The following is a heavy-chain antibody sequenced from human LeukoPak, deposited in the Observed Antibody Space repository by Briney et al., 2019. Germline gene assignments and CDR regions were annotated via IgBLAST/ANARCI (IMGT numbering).Heavy chain of an antibody. CDR3: AKARFAPSNYYFYSGMDV. CDR1: GFTFGSYA. D-gene: IGHD3-10*01. CDR2: ISGTGGST. V-gene: IGHV3-23*01. J-gene: IGHJ6*02. Sequence: GGSLRLSCAASGFTFGSYAMSWVRQAPGKGLEWVSAISGTGGSTYYADSVKGRFTISRDNSKNTLYLQMNSLRAEDTALYYCAKARFAPSNYYFYSGMDVWGQGTTVTASS.